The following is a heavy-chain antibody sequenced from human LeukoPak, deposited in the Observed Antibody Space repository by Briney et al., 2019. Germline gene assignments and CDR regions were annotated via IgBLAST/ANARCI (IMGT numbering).Heavy chain of an antibody. CDR2: ISSSSNYI. CDR3: ARLDSDDFWSGYQYPYYFDY. Sequence: GGSLRLSCAASGFTFSSYSMNWVRQAPGKGLEWVSSISSSSNYIYYADSVKGRFTISRDNAKNSLYLQMSSLRAKDTAVYYCARLDSDDFWSGYQYPYYFDYWGQGTLVTVSS. J-gene: IGHJ4*02. CDR1: GFTFSSYS. V-gene: IGHV3-21*01. D-gene: IGHD3-3*01.